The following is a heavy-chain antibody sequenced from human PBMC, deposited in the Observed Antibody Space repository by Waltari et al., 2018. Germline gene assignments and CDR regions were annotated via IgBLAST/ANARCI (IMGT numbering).Heavy chain of an antibody. CDR1: GYSISSGYY. CDR2: IYHSGST. CDR3: ARQDAMPDY. V-gene: IGHV4-38-2*01. J-gene: IGHJ4*02. Sequence: QVQLQESGPGLVKPSETLSLTCAVSGYSISSGYYWGWIRQPPGKGLEWIGSIYHSGSTYYNPSLNSRVTISVDTSKNQFSLKLSSVTAADTAVYYCARQDAMPDYWGQGTLVTVSS. D-gene: IGHD2-2*01.